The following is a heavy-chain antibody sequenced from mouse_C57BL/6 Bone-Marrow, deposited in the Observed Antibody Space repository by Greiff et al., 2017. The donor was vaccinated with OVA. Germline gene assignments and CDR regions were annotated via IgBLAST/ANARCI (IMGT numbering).Heavy chain of an antibody. Sequence: QVQLKESGPGLVAPSQSLSITCTVSGFSLTSYAISWVRQPPGKGLEWLGVIWTVGGTNYNSALKSRLSISKDNSKSQVFLKMNSLQTDDTARYYCARNLEGITTVVDWYFDVWGTGTTVTVSS. D-gene: IGHD1-1*01. CDR1: GFSLTSYA. CDR2: IWTVGGT. J-gene: IGHJ1*03. CDR3: ARNLEGITTVVDWYFDV. V-gene: IGHV2-9-1*01.